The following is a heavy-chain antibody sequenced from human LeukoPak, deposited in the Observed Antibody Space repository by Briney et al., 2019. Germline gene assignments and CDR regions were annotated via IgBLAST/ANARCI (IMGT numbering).Heavy chain of an antibody. CDR3: TRDRGPSYYYDSSGLDFDY. D-gene: IGHD3-22*01. J-gene: IGHJ4*02. Sequence: GGSLRLSCTASEFTFGDYAMSWVRQAPGKGLEWVGFIRSKAYGGTTEYAASVKGRFTISRDDSKSIAYLQMNSLKTEDTAVYYCTRDRGPSYYYDSSGLDFDYWGQGTLVTVSS. V-gene: IGHV3-49*04. CDR1: EFTFGDYA. CDR2: IRSKAYGGTT.